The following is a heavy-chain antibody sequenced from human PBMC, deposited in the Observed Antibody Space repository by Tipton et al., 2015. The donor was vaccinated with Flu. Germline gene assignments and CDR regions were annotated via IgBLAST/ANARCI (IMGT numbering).Heavy chain of an antibody. CDR1: GYPFTSYD. J-gene: IGHJ5*02. CDR3: ARLGYDFWSGYSNWFDP. Sequence: QLVQSGAEVKKPGASVKVSCKASGYPFTSYDINWVRQATGQGLEWMGWTNPNSGNTGYAQKFQGRVTMTRNTSISTAYMELSSLRSEDTAVYYCARLGYDFWSGYSNWFDPWGQGTLVTVSS. V-gene: IGHV1-8*01. D-gene: IGHD3-3*01. CDR2: TNPNSGNT.